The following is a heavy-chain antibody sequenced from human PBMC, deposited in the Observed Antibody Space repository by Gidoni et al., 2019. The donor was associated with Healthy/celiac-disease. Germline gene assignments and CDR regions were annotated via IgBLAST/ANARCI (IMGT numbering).Heavy chain of an antibody. CDR3: ARHGSGYDFWSGYSSHDAFDI. J-gene: IGHJ3*02. V-gene: IGHV4-39*01. CDR2: IYYSGST. D-gene: IGHD3-3*01. CDR1: GGSISSSSYY. Sequence: QLQLQESGPGLVKPSETLSLTCTVSGGSISSSSYYWGWIRQPPGKGLEWIGSIYYSGSTYYNPSLKSRVTISVDTSKNQFSLKLSSVTAADTAVYYCARHGSGYDFWSGYSSHDAFDIWGQGTMVTVSS.